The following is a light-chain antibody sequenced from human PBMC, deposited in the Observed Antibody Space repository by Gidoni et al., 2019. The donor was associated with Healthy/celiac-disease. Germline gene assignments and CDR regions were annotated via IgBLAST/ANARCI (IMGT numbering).Light chain of an antibody. CDR1: GSNVEGNS. Sequence: QSVLTPPPPASGTPGQRVTISCSGTGSNVEGNSVNWYQHLPVAAPKLLIYRDYQRPPGVPDRFSGSKSGSSASLAISGLQSEDEGDYYCAAWEDTLNAVFFGGGTKLTVL. J-gene: IGLJ2*01. V-gene: IGLV1-44*01. CDR3: AAWEDTLNAVF. CDR2: RDY.